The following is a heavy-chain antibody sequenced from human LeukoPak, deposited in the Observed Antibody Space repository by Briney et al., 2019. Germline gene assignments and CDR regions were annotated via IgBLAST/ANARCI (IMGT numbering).Heavy chain of an antibody. V-gene: IGHV3-21*01. D-gene: IGHD1-26*01. CDR1: GFTFRSYS. Sequence: GGSLRLSCAASGFTFRSYSMNWVRQAPGKGLEWVSSISSSSNYIYYANSVKGLFTISRDNDKNSLYLQMNSLRVEDTAVYSCARAIVGAPLSEAFDIWGQGTVVTVSS. CDR2: ISSSSNYI. CDR3: ARAIVGAPLSEAFDI. J-gene: IGHJ3*02.